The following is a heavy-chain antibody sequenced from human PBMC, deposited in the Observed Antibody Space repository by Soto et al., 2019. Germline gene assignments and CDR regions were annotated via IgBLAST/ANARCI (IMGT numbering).Heavy chain of an antibody. D-gene: IGHD2-21*01. CDR2: INHGGST. V-gene: IGHV4-39*07. J-gene: IGHJ6*03. CDR3: ARGGISHWAYFYYMDV. CDR1: GGSISSSSYY. Sequence: PSETLSLTCTVSGGSISSSSYYWGWIPQPPGKGLEWIGKINHGGSTNYNPSLKSRVTMSVDTSKNQFSLTLNSVTAADTATYYCARGGISHWAYFYYMDVWDRGTTVTVSS.